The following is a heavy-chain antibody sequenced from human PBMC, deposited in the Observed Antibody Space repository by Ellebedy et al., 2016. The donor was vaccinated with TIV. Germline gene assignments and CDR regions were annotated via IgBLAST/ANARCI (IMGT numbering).Heavy chain of an antibody. CDR3: VRDHFWAFDS. Sequence: GESLKISCSASGFTFSTYSMNWVRQAPGKGLEWISYIRGRSETIEYADSVKGRFTISRDNVKNSLDLQLRGLRDEDTAVYYCVRDHFWAFDSWGQGTLVTVSS. CDR1: GFTFSTYS. CDR2: IRGRSETI. V-gene: IGHV3-48*02. J-gene: IGHJ4*02. D-gene: IGHD3-3*02.